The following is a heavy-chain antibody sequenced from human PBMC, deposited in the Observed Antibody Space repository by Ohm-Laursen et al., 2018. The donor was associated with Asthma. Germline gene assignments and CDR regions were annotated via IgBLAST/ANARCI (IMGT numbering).Heavy chain of an antibody. V-gene: IGHV1-46*01. CDR1: GYTFTSYY. Sequence: ASVKVSCKASGYTFTSYYMHWVRQAPGQGLEWMGIINPSGGSTSYAQKFQGRVTMTRDTSTSTVYMELSSLRSEDTAVYYCARDRIQNSGSRTGVWPLRYYYYYYGMDVWGQGTTVTVSS. CDR2: INPSGGST. D-gene: IGHD1-26*01. J-gene: IGHJ6*02. CDR3: ARDRIQNSGSRTGVWPLRYYYYYYGMDV.